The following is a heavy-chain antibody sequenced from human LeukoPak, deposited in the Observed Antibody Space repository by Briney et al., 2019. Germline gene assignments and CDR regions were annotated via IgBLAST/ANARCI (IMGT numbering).Heavy chain of an antibody. Sequence: ASVTLSCTASGYTFTDYHMHWVRQAPGQGLEWMGIINPSGGRTKYEEKFQGRVTMTRDTSTSTVYMELDSLRSEDTAVYYCARDSLRTAIAMAGGNWFDPWGQGSLVTV. D-gene: IGHD6-19*01. V-gene: IGHV1-46*01. CDR3: ARDSLRTAIAMAGGNWFDP. CDR2: INPSGGRT. CDR1: GYTFTDYH. J-gene: IGHJ5*02.